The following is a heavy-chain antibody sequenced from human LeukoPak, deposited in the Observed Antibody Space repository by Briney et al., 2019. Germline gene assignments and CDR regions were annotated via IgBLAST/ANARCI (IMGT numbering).Heavy chain of an antibody. D-gene: IGHD6-13*01. CDR3: ARDPGTDSSSWLPPVR. J-gene: IGHJ4*02. CDR2: ISSSSSYI. Sequence: GGSLRLSCAASRFTFSGYWMHWVRQAPGKGLEWVSSISSSSSYIYYADSVKGRFTISRDNAKNSLYLQMNSLRAEDTAVYYCARDPGTDSSSWLPPVRWGQGTLVTVSS. CDR1: RFTFSGYW. V-gene: IGHV3-21*01.